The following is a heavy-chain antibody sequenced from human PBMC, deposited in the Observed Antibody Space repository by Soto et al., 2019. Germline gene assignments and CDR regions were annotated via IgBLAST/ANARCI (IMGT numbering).Heavy chain of an antibody. CDR1: GFTFSSYA. V-gene: IGHV3-30-3*01. CDR2: ISYDGSNK. D-gene: IGHD6-13*01. Sequence: ESGGGVVQPGRSLRLSCAASGFTFSSYAMHWVRQAPGKGLEWVAVISYDGSNKYYADSVKGRFTISRDNSKNTLYLQMNSLRAEDTAVYYCARDRERSWNDYWGQGTLVTVSS. J-gene: IGHJ4*02. CDR3: ARDRERSWNDY.